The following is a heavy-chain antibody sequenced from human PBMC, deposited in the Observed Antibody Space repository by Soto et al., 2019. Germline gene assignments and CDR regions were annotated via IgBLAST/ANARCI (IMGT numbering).Heavy chain of an antibody. CDR2: ISSTTNYI. V-gene: IGHV3-21*01. CDR1: GFTFTRYS. J-gene: IGHJ4*01. Sequence: GGSLRLSCAASGFTFTRYSMNWVRQAPGKGLEWVSSISSTTNYIYYADSMKGRFTVSRDNAKNSVYLEMNSLSAEDTAVYYCARESEDLTSKFDYWGHGTLVTVSS. CDR3: ARESEDLTSKFDY.